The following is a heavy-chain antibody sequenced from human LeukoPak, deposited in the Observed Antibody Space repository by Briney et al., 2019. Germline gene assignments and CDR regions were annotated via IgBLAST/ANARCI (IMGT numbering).Heavy chain of an antibody. V-gene: IGHV3-23*01. D-gene: IGHD3-10*01. CDR2: IRGSGEST. CDR3: AKDRISYTTPPGELSH. CDR1: GFIFNTHA. J-gene: IGHJ4*02. Sequence: GGSLRLSCAASGFIFNTHAMSWVRQAPGKGLEWVSTIRGSGESTHYADSVQGRFTISRDNSLYTVYLQMDSLRGDDTAVYYCAKDRISYTTPPGELSHWGQGTLVIVSS.